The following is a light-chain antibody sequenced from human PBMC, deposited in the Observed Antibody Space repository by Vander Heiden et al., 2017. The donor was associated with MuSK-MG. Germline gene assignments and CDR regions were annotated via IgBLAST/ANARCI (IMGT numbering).Light chain of an antibody. J-gene: IGLJ2*01. V-gene: IGLV3-21*02. Sequence: SYVMTQSPSVSVAPGQPARLPCGGNNIGSKSVHWYQQKPGQAPVLVVYDDRDRPSGIPERFSGSNSGNTATLTISRVEAGDEADYYCQVWDTSSHRVVFGGGTKLTVL. CDR2: DDR. CDR1: NIGSKS. CDR3: QVWDTSSHRVV.